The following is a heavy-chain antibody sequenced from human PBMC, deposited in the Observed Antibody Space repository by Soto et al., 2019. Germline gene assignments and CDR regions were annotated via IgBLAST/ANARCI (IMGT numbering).Heavy chain of an antibody. CDR3: ARLLSGSYTYFDY. J-gene: IGHJ4*02. CDR2: IYYSGST. CDR1: GGSISSYY. Sequence: PSETLSLTCTVSGGSISSYYWSWIRQPPGKGLEWIGYIYYSGSTNYNPSLKSRVTISVDTSKNQFSLKLSSVTAADTAVYYCARLLSGSYTYFDYWGQGTLVTVSS. D-gene: IGHD1-26*01. V-gene: IGHV4-59*08.